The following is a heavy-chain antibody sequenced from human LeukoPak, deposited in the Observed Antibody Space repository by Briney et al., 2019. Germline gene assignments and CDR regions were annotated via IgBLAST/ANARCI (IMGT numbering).Heavy chain of an antibody. Sequence: GGSLRLSCAASGFTFSSYAMHWVRQAPGKGLEYVSAISSNGGSTYYANSVKGRFTISRDNSKNTLYLQMNSLRAEDTAVYYCAKGGGDGYNWGYYFDYWGQGTLVTVSS. V-gene: IGHV3-64*01. CDR3: AKGGGDGYNWGYYFDY. J-gene: IGHJ4*02. D-gene: IGHD5-24*01. CDR1: GFTFSSYA. CDR2: ISSNGGST.